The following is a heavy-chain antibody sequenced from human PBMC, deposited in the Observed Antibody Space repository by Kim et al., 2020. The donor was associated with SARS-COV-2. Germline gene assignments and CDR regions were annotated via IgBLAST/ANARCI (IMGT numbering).Heavy chain of an antibody. CDR3: AKGLRNDYFDY. Sequence: SETLSLTCTVSGGSISSSHYYWGWIRQPPGKGLEWIGSVYYSGYTYYNPSLKSRVTISVDTSKNQFSLKLSSVTAADTAVYYCAKGLRNDYFDYWGQGTLVTVSS. D-gene: IGHD4-17*01. CDR1: GGSISSSHYY. V-gene: IGHV4-39*07. J-gene: IGHJ4*02. CDR2: VYYSGYT.